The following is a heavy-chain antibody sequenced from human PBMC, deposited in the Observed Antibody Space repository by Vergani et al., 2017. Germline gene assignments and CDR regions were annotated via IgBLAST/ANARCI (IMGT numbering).Heavy chain of an antibody. D-gene: IGHD2-2*02. CDR3: ARCSSTSCYTGYMDV. Sequence: EVQLVESGGGLVQPGGSLRLSCAASGFTFSSYEMNWVRQAPGKGLEWVSYISSSGSTIYYADSVKGRLTIARDNAKNSLYLQMNSLRAEDTAVYYCARCSSTSCYTGYMDVWGKGTTVTVSS. CDR1: GFTFSSYE. V-gene: IGHV3-48*03. J-gene: IGHJ6*03. CDR2: ISSSGSTI.